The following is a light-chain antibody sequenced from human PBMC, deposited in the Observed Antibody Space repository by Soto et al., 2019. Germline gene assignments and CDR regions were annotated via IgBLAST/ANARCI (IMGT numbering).Light chain of an antibody. J-gene: IGKJ5*01. Sequence: EIVVTQSPATLSLSPGERATLSCRASQSVRSERLAWYQQKRGQAPTLLIFDASSRASGTPERFSGSGSGTDFTLTISRLEPEDFAVYYCQEYDGAPPITFGLGTRLEI. CDR2: DAS. CDR1: QSVRSER. CDR3: QEYDGAPPIT. V-gene: IGKV3-20*01.